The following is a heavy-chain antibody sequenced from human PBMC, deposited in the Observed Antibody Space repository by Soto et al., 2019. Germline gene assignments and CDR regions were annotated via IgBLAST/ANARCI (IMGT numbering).Heavy chain of an antibody. CDR3: TRDIGGKGAY. Sequence: VQLVESGGGLVQPGGSLRLSCAASGFTFSSYWMHWVRQVPGKGLLWVSRIDEYGSTINYADYVKGRFTISRDNARNTLYLEMNSLRAEDTALYYCTRDIGGKGAYWGPGTLVTVSS. V-gene: IGHV3-74*01. CDR1: GFTFSSYW. D-gene: IGHD3-10*01. J-gene: IGHJ4*02. CDR2: IDEYGSTI.